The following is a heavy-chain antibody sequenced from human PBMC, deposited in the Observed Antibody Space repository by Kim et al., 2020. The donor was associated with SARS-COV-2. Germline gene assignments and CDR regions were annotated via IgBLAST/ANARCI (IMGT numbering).Heavy chain of an antibody. CDR2: IYSDSRKI. J-gene: IGHJ5*01. D-gene: IGHD3-10*01. CDR3: AKEPYTSGTSYFDS. Sequence: GGSLRLSCAASGFTFSNYAMNWVRQSPGKGLEWVAVIYSDSRKIYYADSVKGRFTISRDNSKNTLYLQMNSLRVEDTAIYYCAKEPYTSGTSYFDSWGQGTLVTVPS. V-gene: IGHV3-23*03. CDR1: GFTFSNYA.